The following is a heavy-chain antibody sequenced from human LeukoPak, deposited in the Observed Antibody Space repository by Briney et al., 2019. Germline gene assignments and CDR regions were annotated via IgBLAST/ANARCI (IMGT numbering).Heavy chain of an antibody. V-gene: IGHV7-4-1*02. D-gene: IGHD6-13*01. CDR1: GYTFTNYA. J-gene: IGHJ4*02. Sequence: ASVKVSCKASGYTFTNYAMNWLRQAPGQGLEWMGWISTHTGNPTYAQGSTGRFVFSLDTSVSTAYLQLSSLKADDTAVYYCARDEGSVPGTFDYWGQGTLVTVSS. CDR2: ISTHTGNP. CDR3: ARDEGSVPGTFDY.